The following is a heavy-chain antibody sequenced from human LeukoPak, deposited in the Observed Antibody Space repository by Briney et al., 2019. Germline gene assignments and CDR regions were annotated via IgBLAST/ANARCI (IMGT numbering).Heavy chain of an antibody. CDR2: INPNSGGT. J-gene: IGHJ4*02. D-gene: IGHD3-9*01. Sequence: GASVKVSCKASGYTFTGYYMHWVRQAPGQGLEWMGWINPNSGGTNYAQKFQGRVTMTRDTSISTAYMELSRLRSDDTAVYYCARVRTAGYYDILTGYRVFDYCGQGTLVTVSS. CDR1: GYTFTGYY. CDR3: ARVRTAGYYDILTGYRVFDY. V-gene: IGHV1-2*02.